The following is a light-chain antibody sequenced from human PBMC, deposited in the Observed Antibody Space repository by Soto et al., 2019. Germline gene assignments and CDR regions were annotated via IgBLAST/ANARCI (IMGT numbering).Light chain of an antibody. J-gene: IGLJ3*02. V-gene: IGLV2-14*01. CDR3: SSYTSSSTRV. CDR1: SSDVGGYNY. Sequence: QSALTQPASVSGSPGQSITISCTGTSSDVGGYNYVSWYQQHPGKAPKLMIYEVSNRPSGVSNRFSGSKSGNTASLTISGLQAEDEADYYCSSYTSSSTRVFGGRTKRTVL. CDR2: EVS.